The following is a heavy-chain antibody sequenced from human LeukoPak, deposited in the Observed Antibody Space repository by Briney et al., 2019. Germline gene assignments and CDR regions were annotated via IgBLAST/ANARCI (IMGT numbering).Heavy chain of an antibody. Sequence: ASVKVSCKVSGYTLTELSMHWVRQAPGKGLEWMGGFDPEDGETIYAQKFQGRVTMTEDTSTDTAYTELSSLRSEDTAVYYCATALGDFWSGYTLYYFDYWGQGTLVTVSS. CDR1: GYTLTELS. D-gene: IGHD3-3*01. J-gene: IGHJ4*02. CDR3: ATALGDFWSGYTLYYFDY. V-gene: IGHV1-24*01. CDR2: FDPEDGET.